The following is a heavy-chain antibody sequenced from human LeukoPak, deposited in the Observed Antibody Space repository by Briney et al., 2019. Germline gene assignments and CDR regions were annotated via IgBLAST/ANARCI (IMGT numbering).Heavy chain of an antibody. CDR3: ARVVPAAMRPYYYYMDV. J-gene: IGHJ6*03. CDR2: ISAYNGNT. D-gene: IGHD2-2*01. CDR1: GYTFTSYG. V-gene: IGHV1-18*01. Sequence: ASVKVSCKTSGYTFTSYGISWVRQAPGQGLEWMGWISAYNGNTNYAQKLQGRVTITADESTSTAYMELSSLRSEDTAVYYCARVVPAAMRPYYYYMDVWGKGTTVTVSS.